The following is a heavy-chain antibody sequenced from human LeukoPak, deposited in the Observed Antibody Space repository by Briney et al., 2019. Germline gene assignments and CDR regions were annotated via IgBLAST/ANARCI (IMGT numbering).Heavy chain of an antibody. J-gene: IGHJ6*02. CDR2: INHSGST. D-gene: IGHD3-3*01. CDR3: ARVAPQYYDFWSGYPSYGMDV. Sequence: SETLSLTCTVSGGSISSGDYYWSWIRQPPGKGLEWIGEINHSGSTNYNPSLKSRVTISVDTSKNQFSLKLSSVTAADTAVYYCARVAPQYYDFWSGYPSYGMDVWGQGTTVTVSS. V-gene: IGHV4-39*07. CDR1: GGSISSGDYY.